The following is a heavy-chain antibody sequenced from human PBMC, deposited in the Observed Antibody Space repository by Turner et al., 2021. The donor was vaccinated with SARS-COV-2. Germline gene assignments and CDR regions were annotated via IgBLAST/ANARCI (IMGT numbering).Heavy chain of an antibody. Sequence: EVQLLESGGGLVQPGGSLRLSCAASGFTVSSNYMSWVRQAPGKGLEWVSVIYSGGSTYYADSVKGRFTISRDNSKNTLYLQMNSLRAEDTAVYYCARGYSSGWYQSGAFDIWGQGTMVTVSS. CDR2: IYSGGST. V-gene: IGHV3-53*01. J-gene: IGHJ3*02. CDR3: ARGYSSGWYQSGAFDI. CDR1: GFTVSSNY. D-gene: IGHD6-19*01.